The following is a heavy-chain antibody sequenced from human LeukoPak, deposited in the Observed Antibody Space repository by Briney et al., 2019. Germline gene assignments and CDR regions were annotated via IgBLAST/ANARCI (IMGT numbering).Heavy chain of an antibody. CDR3: TTRPY. CDR1: VCPFNNAW. J-gene: IGHJ4*02. V-gene: IGHV3-15*07. Sequence: GEFLRLSCAASVCPFNNAWMNWVRKAPWKGREWVGRIKSKTDGETTDYVATVKGRFTISRDDSRNTLYLQMNSLETEDTAVYYCTTRPYWGQGTLVTVSS. CDR2: IKSKTDGETT.